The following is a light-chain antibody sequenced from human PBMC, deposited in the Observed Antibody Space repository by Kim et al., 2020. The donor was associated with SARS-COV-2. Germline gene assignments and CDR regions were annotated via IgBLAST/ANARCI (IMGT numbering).Light chain of an antibody. J-gene: IGLJ2*01. Sequence: VSPGQTASITCSGDKLGEKYACWYQHKPGQSPVLVIYQDSKRPSGIPERFSGSTSGNTATLTISGTQAMDEADYYCQAWDSSAVVFGGGTQLTVL. CDR3: QAWDSSAVV. CDR1: KLGEKY. V-gene: IGLV3-1*01. CDR2: QDS.